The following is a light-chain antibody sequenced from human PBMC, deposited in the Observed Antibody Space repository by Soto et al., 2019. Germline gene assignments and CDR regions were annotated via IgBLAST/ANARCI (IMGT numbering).Light chain of an antibody. J-gene: IGLJ2*01. CDR3: SSYTASSTVV. CDR2: EAN. V-gene: IGLV2-14*01. CDR1: SGDVGVYDY. Sequence: QSALTQPASVSGSPGQWITISCTGSSGDVGVYDYVSWYQQHPGKAPKLIIYEANNRPSGVSNRFSGSKSGNTASLTISGLQAEDEADYYCSSYTASSTVVFGGGTKLTVL.